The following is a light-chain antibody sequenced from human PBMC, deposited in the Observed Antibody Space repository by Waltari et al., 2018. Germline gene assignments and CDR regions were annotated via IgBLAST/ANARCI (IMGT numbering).Light chain of an antibody. J-gene: IGKJ1*01. CDR2: DTS. Sequence: EVVMTQSPATLSVSPGERVTLSCRASQSVTTNLAWYQQKPGQAPRLLIYDTSTRAPGFPARFSGSGSETEFTLIINSLQSEDFAVYYCQQYNNWPLTFGQGTRVEIK. CDR1: QSVTTN. V-gene: IGKV3-15*01. CDR3: QQYNNWPLT.